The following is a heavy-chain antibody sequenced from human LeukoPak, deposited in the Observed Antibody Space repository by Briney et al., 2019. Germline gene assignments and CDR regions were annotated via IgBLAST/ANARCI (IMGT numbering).Heavy chain of an antibody. Sequence: ASVKVSCRASGYTFTGYYMHWVRQAPGQGLEWMGWISAYNGNTNYAQKLQGRVTMTTDTSTSTAYMELRSLTSDDTAVYYCARERGLDGSYYFDYWGQGTLVTVSS. V-gene: IGHV1-18*04. D-gene: IGHD1-26*01. CDR1: GYTFTGYY. CDR2: ISAYNGNT. J-gene: IGHJ4*02. CDR3: ARERGLDGSYYFDY.